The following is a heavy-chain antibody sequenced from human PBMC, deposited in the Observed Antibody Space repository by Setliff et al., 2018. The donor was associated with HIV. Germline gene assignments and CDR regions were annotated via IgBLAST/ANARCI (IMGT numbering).Heavy chain of an antibody. Sequence: SETLSLTCIVSGDSIRGGDVYWTWIRQSPGKGLEWIGYVYWSGTTHYNPSLNGRVTSSVDTSENQFSLKLDSLTAADSAVYYCARTTRHDGAAYDAFDLWGQGTLVTVSS. J-gene: IGHJ3*01. CDR2: VYWSGTT. CDR1: GDSIRGGDVY. CDR3: ARTTRHDGAAYDAFDL. D-gene: IGHD1-1*01. V-gene: IGHV4-30-4*01.